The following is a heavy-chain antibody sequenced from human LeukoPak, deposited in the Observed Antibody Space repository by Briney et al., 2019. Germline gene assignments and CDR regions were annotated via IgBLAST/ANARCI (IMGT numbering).Heavy chain of an antibody. CDR3: ARVGGGSSGWTKHFDY. J-gene: IGHJ4*02. CDR2: IYNSGST. V-gene: IGHV4-61*02. Sequence: SQTLSLTCIVSGVSISRGSYYWNWLRQPAGKGLEWIGRIYNSGSTNYNPSLKSRVTISVDTSKNQFSLKLSSVTAADTAVYCCARVGGGSSGWTKHFDYWGQGTLVTVSS. D-gene: IGHD6-19*01. CDR1: GVSISRGSYY.